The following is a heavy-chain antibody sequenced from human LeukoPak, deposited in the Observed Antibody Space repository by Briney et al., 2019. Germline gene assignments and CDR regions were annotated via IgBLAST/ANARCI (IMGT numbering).Heavy chain of an antibody. CDR1: GFTFSSYG. CDR3: AKIALDSSGYYPAYYFDY. V-gene: IGHV3-30*18. Sequence: GRSLRLSCAASGFTFSSYGMHWVRQAPGKGLEWVAVISYDGSNKYYADSVKGRFTISRDNSKNTLYLQMNSLRAEDTAVYYCAKIALDSSGYYPAYYFDYWGQGTLVTVSS. J-gene: IGHJ4*02. CDR2: ISYDGSNK. D-gene: IGHD3-22*01.